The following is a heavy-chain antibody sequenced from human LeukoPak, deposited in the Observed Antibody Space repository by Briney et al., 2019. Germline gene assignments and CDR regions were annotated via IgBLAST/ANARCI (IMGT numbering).Heavy chain of an antibody. CDR1: GGSFSGYY. CDR3: ARTGKPTQEMATSLYYFDY. V-gene: IGHV4-34*01. D-gene: IGHD5-12*01. Sequence: SETLSLTCAVYGGSFSGYYWSWIRQPPGKGLEWIGEINHSGSTNYNPSLKSRVTISVDTSKNQFSLKLSSVTAADTAVYYCARTGKPTQEMATSLYYFDYWGQGTLVTVSS. J-gene: IGHJ4*02. CDR2: INHSGST.